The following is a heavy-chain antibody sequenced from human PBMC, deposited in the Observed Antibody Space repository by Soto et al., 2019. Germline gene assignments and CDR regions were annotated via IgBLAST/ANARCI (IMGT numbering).Heavy chain of an antibody. CDR1: GGTFSSYA. CDR2: IIPIFGTA. CDR3: ARAYCSGGSCDYYYGMDV. D-gene: IGHD2-15*01. Sequence: VQLVQSGAEVKKPGSSVKVSCKASGGTFSSYAISWVRQAPGQGLEWMGGIIPIFGTANYAQKFQGRVTITADESTSTAYMELSSLRSEDTAVYYCARAYCSGGSCDYYYGMDVWGQGTTVTVSS. J-gene: IGHJ6*02. V-gene: IGHV1-69*01.